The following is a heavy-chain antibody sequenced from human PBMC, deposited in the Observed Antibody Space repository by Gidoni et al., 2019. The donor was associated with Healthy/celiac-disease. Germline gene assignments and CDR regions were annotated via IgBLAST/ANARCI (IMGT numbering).Heavy chain of an antibody. D-gene: IGHD1-26*01. J-gene: IGHJ4*02. CDR3: ARAFRYSGSYYVENSYYFDY. CDR1: GGTFSSYA. Sequence: QVQLVQSGAEVKKPGSSVTVSCKDSGGTFSSYAISWVRQAPGQGLEWMGGIIPIFGTANYAQKFQGRVTITADKSTSTAYMELSSLRSEDTAVYYCARAFRYSGSYYVENSYYFDYWGQGTLVTVSS. V-gene: IGHV1-69*06. CDR2: IIPIFGTA.